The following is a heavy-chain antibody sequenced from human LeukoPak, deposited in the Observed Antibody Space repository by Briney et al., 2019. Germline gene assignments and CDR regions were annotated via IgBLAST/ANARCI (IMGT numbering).Heavy chain of an antibody. D-gene: IGHD1-7*01. CDR2: IIPILGIA. CDR1: GGTFSSYT. V-gene: IGHV1-69*02. Sequence: ASVKVSCKASGGTFSSYTISWVRQAPGQRLEWMGRIIPILGIANYAQKFQGRVTITADKSTSTAYMELSSLRSEDTAVYYCARPRITGTYSRDYFDYWGQGTLVTVSS. J-gene: IGHJ4*02. CDR3: ARPRITGTYSRDYFDY.